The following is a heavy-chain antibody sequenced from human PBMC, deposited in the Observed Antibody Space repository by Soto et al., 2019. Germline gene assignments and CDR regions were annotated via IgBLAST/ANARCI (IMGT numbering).Heavy chain of an antibody. CDR2: IYPGDSDT. V-gene: IGHV5-51*01. J-gene: IGHJ3*02. CDR1: GYSFTSYW. CDR3: ARLITFGGVYDAFDI. Sequence: GESLKISCKGSGYSFTSYWIGWVRQMPGKGLEWMGIIYPGDSDTRYSPSFQGQVTISADKSISTAYLQWSSLEASDTAMYYCARLITFGGVYDAFDIRGQGTMVTVAS. D-gene: IGHD3-16*01.